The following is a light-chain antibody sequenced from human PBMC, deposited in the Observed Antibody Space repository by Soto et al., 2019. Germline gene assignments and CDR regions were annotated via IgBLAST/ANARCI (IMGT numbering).Light chain of an antibody. V-gene: IGLV2-14*01. CDR1: SSDVGDYNY. J-gene: IGLJ1*01. CDR2: EVS. CDR3: SSYAGSNNFV. Sequence: QSALTQPASVSGSPGQSITISCTGTSSDVGDYNYVSWYQQHPGKAPQLMIYEVSNRPSGISNRFSGSKSGNTASLTISGLQAEDEADYYCSSYAGSNNFVFGTGTKLTVL.